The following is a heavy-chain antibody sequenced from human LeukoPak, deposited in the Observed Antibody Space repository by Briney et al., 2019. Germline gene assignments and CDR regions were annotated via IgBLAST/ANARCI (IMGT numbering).Heavy chain of an antibody. J-gene: IGHJ4*02. D-gene: IGHD1-1*01. V-gene: IGHV3-48*03. CDR1: GFTISSDE. CDR3: ARGGSSRPLAH. CDR2: ISSSGSPI. Sequence: GGSLRLSCAASGFTISSDEMNWARQAPGKGLEWVSYISSSGSPIYYADSVKGRFSTPRDTAKNSLYLQMNSLRAEDTAVYYCARGGSSRPLAHWGQGTLVTVSS.